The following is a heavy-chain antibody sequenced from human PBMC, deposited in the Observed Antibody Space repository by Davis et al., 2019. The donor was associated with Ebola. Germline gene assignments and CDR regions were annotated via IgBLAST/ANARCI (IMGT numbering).Heavy chain of an antibody. Sequence: ASVKVSCKASGGTFDSYAFSWVRQAPGQGLEWMGIINPSGGSTSYAQKFQGRVTMTRDTSTSTVYMELSSLRSEDTAVYYCAAGTFDYWGQGTLVTVSS. D-gene: IGHD6-13*01. CDR1: GGTFDSYA. J-gene: IGHJ4*02. CDR3: AAGTFDY. V-gene: IGHV1-46*02. CDR2: INPSGGST.